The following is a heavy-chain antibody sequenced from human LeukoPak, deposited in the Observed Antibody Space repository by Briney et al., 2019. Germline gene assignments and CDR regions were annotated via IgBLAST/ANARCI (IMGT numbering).Heavy chain of an antibody. V-gene: IGHV1-2*02. CDR3: ARAGYCSGTSCYDFDY. CDR2: INPNSGGT. D-gene: IGHD2-2*03. J-gene: IGHJ4*02. Sequence: GSSVKVSYKASGYTFTGYYMHWVRQAPGQGLEWMEWINPNSGGTNYAQKFQGRVTMTRDTSISTAYMELSRLRSDDTAVYYCARAGYCSGTSCYDFDYWGQGTLVTVSS. CDR1: GYTFTGYY.